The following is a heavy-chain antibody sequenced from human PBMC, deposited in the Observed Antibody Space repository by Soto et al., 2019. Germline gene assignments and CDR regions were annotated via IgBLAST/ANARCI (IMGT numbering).Heavy chain of an antibody. D-gene: IGHD6-13*01. J-gene: IGHJ3*02. CDR2: INDGNGNT. CDR3: ARGLVGSWYAFDI. CDR1: GYTFTSYA. V-gene: IGHV1-3*01. Sequence: GASVKVSCQDSGYTFTSYAMQWVRQAPGQRLEWMGWINDGNGNTKYSHKFQGRVTITRDTSANTAYMELSSLRSEETAVYYCARGLVGSWYAFDIWGQGTMVTV.